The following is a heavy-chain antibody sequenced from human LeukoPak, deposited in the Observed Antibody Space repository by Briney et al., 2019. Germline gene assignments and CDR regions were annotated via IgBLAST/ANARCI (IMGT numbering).Heavy chain of an antibody. CDR3: AREVISSGYHSDY. V-gene: IGHV3-21*01. CDR2: ISSSGSYI. CDR1: GFTFSSYS. Sequence: GGSLRLSCAASGFTFSSYSMNWVRQAPGKGLEWVSSISSSGSYIYYADSVKGRFTISRDNAKNSLYLQMNSLRAEDTAVYYCAREVISSGYHSDYWGQGTLVTVSS. J-gene: IGHJ4*02. D-gene: IGHD3-22*01.